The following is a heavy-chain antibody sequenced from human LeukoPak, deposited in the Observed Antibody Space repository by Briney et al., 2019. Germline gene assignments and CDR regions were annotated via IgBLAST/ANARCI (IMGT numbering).Heavy chain of an antibody. Sequence: SETLSLTCTVSGGSISSYYWSWIRQPPGKGLEWIGYIYYSGSTNYNPSLKSRVTISVDTSKNQFSLNLSSVTAADTAVYYCASGPEYYGDYIPYWGQGALVTVSS. V-gene: IGHV4-59*01. CDR2: IYYSGST. CDR3: ASGPEYYGDYIPY. D-gene: IGHD4-17*01. CDR1: GGSISSYY. J-gene: IGHJ4*02.